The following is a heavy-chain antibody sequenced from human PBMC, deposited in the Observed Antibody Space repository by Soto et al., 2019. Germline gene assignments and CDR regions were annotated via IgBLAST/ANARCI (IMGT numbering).Heavy chain of an antibody. J-gene: IGHJ4*02. CDR2: ITAYNGNT. D-gene: IGHD6-13*01. CDR3: ARGRAATGTFGY. V-gene: IGHV1-18*01. Sequence: QVQLVQSGAEVKKPGASVKVSCKASGYTFTTYGISWVRQAPGQGLEWMGWITAYNGNTNYAQKIQGRVTMTTDTSPSTAYMELRSLRSDDTSVYYCARGRAATGTFGYWGQGTLVTVSS. CDR1: GYTFTTYG.